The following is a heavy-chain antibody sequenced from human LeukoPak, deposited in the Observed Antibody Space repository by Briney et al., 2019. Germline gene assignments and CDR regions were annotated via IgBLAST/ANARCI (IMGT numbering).Heavy chain of an antibody. CDR2: LYRYGTT. CDR1: GGSVSSNNW. Sequence: SETLSLTCAVSGGSVSSNNWWSWVRQPPGRGLEWIGELYRYGTTNYNPSLKSRVTISVDTSKNQFSLKLSSVTAADTAVYYCARGLMMAVAGRGEFHYWGQGTLVTVSS. D-gene: IGHD6-13*01. CDR3: ARGLMMAVAGRGEFHY. V-gene: IGHV4-4*02. J-gene: IGHJ4*02.